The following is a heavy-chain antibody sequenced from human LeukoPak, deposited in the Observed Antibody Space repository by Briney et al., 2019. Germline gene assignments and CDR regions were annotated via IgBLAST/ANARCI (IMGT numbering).Heavy chain of an antibody. Sequence: GGSLRLSCAASGFTFSDYWMHWVRQAPGKGPVWVSHINSDGSSTSYADSVKGRFTTSRDNAKNRLYLQMNSLGAEDTAVYYCASTIGSAGTQYWGQGTLVTVSS. CDR1: GFTFSDYW. CDR3: ASTIGSAGTQY. CDR2: INSDGSST. V-gene: IGHV3-74*01. D-gene: IGHD6-13*01. J-gene: IGHJ4*02.